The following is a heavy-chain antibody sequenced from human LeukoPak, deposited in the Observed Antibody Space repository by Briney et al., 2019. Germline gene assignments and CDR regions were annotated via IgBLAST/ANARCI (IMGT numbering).Heavy chain of an antibody. CDR3: ARDVCSGGSCYAWGFDP. V-gene: IGHV1-69*13. D-gene: IGHD2-15*01. CDR2: IISIFGTA. Sequence: SVNVSCKVSGYTLTELSMHWVRQAPGQGLEWMGGIISIFGTANYAQQFQGRVTNTADESTSTAYMELSSLGFEDTAVYYCARDVCSGGSCYAWGFDPWGQGTLVTVSS. J-gene: IGHJ5*02. CDR1: GYTLTELS.